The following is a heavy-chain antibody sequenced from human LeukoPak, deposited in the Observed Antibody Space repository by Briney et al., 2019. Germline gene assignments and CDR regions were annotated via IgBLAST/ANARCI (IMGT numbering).Heavy chain of an antibody. V-gene: IGHV6-1*01. Sequence: SQTLSLPCDISGDSVSRNNAAWNWIRQSPTRGLEWLGRTYYRSKFHNDYALSVQSRITITPDTSKNRVTLQLTSVAPEDTAVYYCVRGLWSNHFYFDYWDQGALVTVSS. CDR1: GDSVSRNNAA. D-gene: IGHD1-14*01. J-gene: IGHJ4*02. CDR2: TYYRSKFHN. CDR3: VRGLWSNHFYFDY.